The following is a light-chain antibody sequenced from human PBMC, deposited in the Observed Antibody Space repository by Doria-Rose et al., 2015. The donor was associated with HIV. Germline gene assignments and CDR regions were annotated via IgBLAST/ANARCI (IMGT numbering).Light chain of an antibody. J-gene: IGKJ5*01. CDR3: QQYGTSRGT. CDR2: DAS. CDR1: QRVKSSY. V-gene: IGKV3-20*01. Sequence: EIVMTQSPGTLSLSPGVRATISCRANQRVKSSYLAWYQQKSGQAPRLLIYDASTRATGIPDRFSGSGSGTDFTLTISRLEPEDVAVYYCQQYGTSRGTFGQGTRLEIK.